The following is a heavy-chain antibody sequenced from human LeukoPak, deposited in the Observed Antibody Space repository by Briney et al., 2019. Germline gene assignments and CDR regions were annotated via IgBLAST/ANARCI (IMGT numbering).Heavy chain of an antibody. CDR2: ISSSSSYT. CDR1: GFTFSDYY. V-gene: IGHV3-11*06. CDR3: ARGTTLGYFDY. D-gene: IGHD1-14*01. Sequence: GGSLPVSCAASGFTFSDYYMSWIRQAPGKGLEWVSYISSSSSYTNYADSVKGRFTISRDNAKNSLYLQMNSLRAEDTAVYYCARGTTLGYFDYWGPGKPGTVSS. J-gene: IGHJ4*03.